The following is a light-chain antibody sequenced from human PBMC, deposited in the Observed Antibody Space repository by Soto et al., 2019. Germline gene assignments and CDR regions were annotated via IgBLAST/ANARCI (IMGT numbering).Light chain of an antibody. V-gene: IGKV3-20*01. J-gene: IGKJ1*01. Sequence: ENVLTQSPGTLSLSPGERATLSCRASQGISSSYVAWYQQNPDQAPRLLIYGTSSRAAGIPDRFSGSGSGTDFSLAISKLEPEDFAVYYCQQYDSSPPTFGQGTKVEVK. CDR3: QQYDSSPPT. CDR2: GTS. CDR1: QGISSSY.